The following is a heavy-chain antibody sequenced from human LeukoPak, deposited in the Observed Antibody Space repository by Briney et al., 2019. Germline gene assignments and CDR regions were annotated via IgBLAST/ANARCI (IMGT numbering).Heavy chain of an antibody. J-gene: IGHJ3*02. Sequence: GASVKVSCKASGDTFTSYYMHWVRQAPGQGLEWMGIINPSGGSTSYAQKFQGRVTMTRDTSTSTVYMELSSLRSEDTAVYYCARDLAAAGTNHDAFDIWGQGTMVTVSS. CDR3: ARDLAAAGTNHDAFDI. V-gene: IGHV1-46*01. CDR1: GDTFTSYY. D-gene: IGHD6-13*01. CDR2: INPSGGST.